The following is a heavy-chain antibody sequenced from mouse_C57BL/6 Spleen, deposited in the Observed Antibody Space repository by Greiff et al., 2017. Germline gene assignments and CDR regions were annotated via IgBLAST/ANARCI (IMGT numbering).Heavy chain of an antibody. CDR2: IHPNSGST. J-gene: IGHJ1*03. V-gene: IGHV1-64*01. Sequence: QVQLQQPGAELVKPGASVKLSCKASGYTFTSYWMHWVKQRPGQGLEWIGMIHPNSGSTNYNEKFKSKATLTVDKSSSTAYMQLSSLTSEDSAVYYCARYYGSSYDGWYFDVWGTGTTVTVSS. D-gene: IGHD1-1*01. CDR1: GYTFTSYW. CDR3: ARYYGSSYDGWYFDV.